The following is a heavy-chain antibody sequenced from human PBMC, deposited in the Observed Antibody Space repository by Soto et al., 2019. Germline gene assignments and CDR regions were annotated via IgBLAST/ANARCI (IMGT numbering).Heavy chain of an antibody. D-gene: IGHD2-15*01. CDR2: ISAYNGNT. CDR1: GYTFTSYG. J-gene: IGHJ6*02. Sequence: QVQLVQSGAEVKKPGASVKVSCKASGYTFTSYGISWVRQAPGQGLEWMGWISAYNGNTNYAQKLQGRVTMTTDTSTSTAYMELRSLISDDTAVYYCARDSHIVVVVAATLSYYYYGMDVWGQGTTVTVSS. V-gene: IGHV1-18*01. CDR3: ARDSHIVVVVAATLSYYYYGMDV.